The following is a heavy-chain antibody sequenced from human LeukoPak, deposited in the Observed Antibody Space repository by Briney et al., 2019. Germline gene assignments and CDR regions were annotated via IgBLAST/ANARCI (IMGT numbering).Heavy chain of an antibody. Sequence: VASVKVSCKASGYTFTRYYMHWVRQAPGQGLEWMGWINPNSGGTNYAQKFQGWVTMTRDTSISTAYMELSRLRSDDTAVYYCARERRPLGVRGVIRWFDPWGQGTLVTVSS. V-gene: IGHV1-2*04. D-gene: IGHD3-10*01. CDR3: ARERRPLGVRGVIRWFDP. CDR2: INPNSGGT. J-gene: IGHJ5*02. CDR1: GYTFTRYY.